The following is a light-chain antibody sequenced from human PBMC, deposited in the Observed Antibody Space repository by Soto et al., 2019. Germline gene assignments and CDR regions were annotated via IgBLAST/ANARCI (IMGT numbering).Light chain of an antibody. V-gene: IGKV3-20*01. J-gene: IGKJ1*01. CDR3: QQYVTSSPRT. CDR2: GIS. Sequence: EIVLTQSPGTLSLSPGERATLSCRASHTISSSYLAWYQQKPGQAPRLLMYGISRRATGIPDRFSGSGSGRDFTLTITRLEPEDFAVYYCQQYVTSSPRTFGQGTKVDI. CDR1: HTISSSY.